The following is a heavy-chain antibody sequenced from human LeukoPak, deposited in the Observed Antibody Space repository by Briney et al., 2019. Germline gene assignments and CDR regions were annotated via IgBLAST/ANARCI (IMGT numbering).Heavy chain of an antibody. V-gene: IGHV3-64D*06. CDR1: GFTFSRYA. CDR2: ITNNGRST. D-gene: IGHD3-22*01. CDR3: ASTYSYDSSGYYPFDY. J-gene: IGHJ4*02. Sequence: PGGSLRLSCSASGFTFSRYAMHWVRQPPGKGLEYVSAITNNGRSTYYADSVKGRFTISRDNSKNTLYLQMSSLGAEDTAVYYCASTYSYDSSGYYPFDYWGQGTLVTVSS.